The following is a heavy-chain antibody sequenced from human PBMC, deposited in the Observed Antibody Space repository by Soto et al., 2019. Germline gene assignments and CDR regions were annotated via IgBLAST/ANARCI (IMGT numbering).Heavy chain of an antibody. J-gene: IGHJ4*02. CDR2: ISAHNGDT. CDR1: GYTFTSYG. V-gene: IGHV1-18*01. Sequence: ASVKVSCKASGYTFTSYGISWVRQAPGQGLEWVGWISAHNGDTRYAQNLQGRITMTTDTFTNTAYMELTSLTSDDTAVYYCARDWSRYYDSSGLMSLYWGQRTLVIASS. D-gene: IGHD3-22*01. CDR3: ARDWSRYYDSSGLMSLY.